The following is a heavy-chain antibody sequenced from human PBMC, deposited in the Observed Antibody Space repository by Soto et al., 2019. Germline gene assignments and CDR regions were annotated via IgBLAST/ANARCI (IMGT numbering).Heavy chain of an antibody. D-gene: IGHD3-3*01. CDR3: ARDPQGVFGYYMDV. CDR2: INPDSGYT. V-gene: IGHV1-3*01. CDR1: GYTFTTHS. J-gene: IGHJ6*03. Sequence: QVQLVQSGAEVKKPGASVRVSCKVSGYTFTTHSLNWVRQAPGQSLEWMGWINPDSGYTKYSENFQDRVTITRDTSASTAYLELSSLRSEDTAVYYCARDPQGVFGYYMDVWGKGTTVIVSS.